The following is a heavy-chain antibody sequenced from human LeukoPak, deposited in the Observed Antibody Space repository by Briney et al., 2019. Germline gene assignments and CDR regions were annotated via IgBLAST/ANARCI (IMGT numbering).Heavy chain of an antibody. CDR3: ARDPSSGYTFDY. D-gene: IGHD3-22*01. J-gene: IGHJ4*02. CDR2: INPSGGST. CDR1: GYTFTSYY. V-gene: IGHV1-46*01. Sequence: ASVKVSCKASGYTFTSYYMHWVRQAPGQGLEWMGIINPSGGSTSYAQKFQGRVTMTRDTSTGTVYMELSSLRSEDTAVYYCARDPSSGYTFDYWGQGTLVTVSS.